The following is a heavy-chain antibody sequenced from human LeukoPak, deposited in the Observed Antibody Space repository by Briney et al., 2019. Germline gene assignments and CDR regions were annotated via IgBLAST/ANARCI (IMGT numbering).Heavy chain of an antibody. CDR3: ARGFRSVTTWGYFDY. CDR2: IYSGGGT. J-gene: IGHJ4*02. Sequence: GGSRRLSCAASGFTVSTNYMSWVRQAPGKGLEWVSLIYSGGGTYYADSVQGRFTISRDNSRTTLSLQMNSLRVDDTAVYYCARGFRSVTTWGYFDYWGQGALATVTA. V-gene: IGHV3-66*01. D-gene: IGHD4-17*01. CDR1: GFTVSTNY.